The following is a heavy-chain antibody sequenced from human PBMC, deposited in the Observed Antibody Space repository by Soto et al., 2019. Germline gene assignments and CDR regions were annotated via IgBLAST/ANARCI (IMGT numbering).Heavy chain of an antibody. CDR2: VSFYGDFK. Sequence: QVLLVESGGGVVQPGRSLRLSCAASGFTFSNYPMHWVRQVPGKGLEWVALVSFYGDFKNYADSVKGRLTISRDNSKKTLYLHMNNLRPEYTAIYYCARDPPTPIPFDAFDLWGHGTMVTVSS. J-gene: IGHJ3*01. D-gene: IGHD2-21*01. V-gene: IGHV3-30-3*01. CDR3: ARDPPTPIPFDAFDL. CDR1: GFTFSNYP.